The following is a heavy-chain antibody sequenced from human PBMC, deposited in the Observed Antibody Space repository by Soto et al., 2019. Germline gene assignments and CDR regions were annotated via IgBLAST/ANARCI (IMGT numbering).Heavy chain of an antibody. CDR1: GFSLSTSGVG. V-gene: IGHV2-5*02. Sequence: QITLKESGPTLVKPTQTLTLTCTFSGFSLSTSGVGVGWIRQPPGKALEWLALIFWDDDKRYSPSLRSRLTIPKDTSKNQVVHTINNMDPVDTATYYCAHCTRRLHCRGGSCYSPDLWGHGTLVTVSS. J-gene: IGHJ5*02. CDR3: AHCTRRLHCRGGSCYSPDL. D-gene: IGHD2-15*01. CDR2: IFWDDDK.